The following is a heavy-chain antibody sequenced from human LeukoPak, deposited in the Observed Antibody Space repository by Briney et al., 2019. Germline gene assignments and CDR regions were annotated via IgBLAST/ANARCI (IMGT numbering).Heavy chain of an antibody. D-gene: IGHD1-26*01. J-gene: IGHJ6*03. CDR3: ARTHAWGYYYMDV. CDR1: GGSISSYY. CDR2: IYYSGST. V-gene: IGHV4-59*01. Sequence: EPSETLSLTCTVSGGSISSYYWSWIRQPPGKGLEWIGYIYYSGSTNYNPSLKSRVTISVDTSKNQFSLKLSSVTAADTAVYYCARTHAWGYYYMDVWGKGTTVTISS.